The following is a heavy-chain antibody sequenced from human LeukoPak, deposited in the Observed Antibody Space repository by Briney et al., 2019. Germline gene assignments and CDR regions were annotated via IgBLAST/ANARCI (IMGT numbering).Heavy chain of an antibody. CDR2: ISGSDDGT. J-gene: IGHJ4*02. D-gene: IGHD3-10*01. CDR1: GFTFSSYA. V-gene: IGHV3-23*01. Sequence: GGSLRLSCAASGFTFSSYAMTWVRQAPGKGLEWVSSISGSDDGTYYADSVKGRFTISRDNSKNTLYLQMNSLRAEDTAVYYCAKRGPVYSASPGNYFDYWGQGTLVTVSS. CDR3: AKRGPVYSASPGNYFDY.